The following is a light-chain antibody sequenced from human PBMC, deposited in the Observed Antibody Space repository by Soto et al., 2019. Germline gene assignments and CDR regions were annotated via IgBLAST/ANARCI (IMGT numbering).Light chain of an antibody. CDR3: QQYGRS. CDR1: QTVSSDF. J-gene: IGKJ2*01. CDR2: DAS. Sequence: EIVLTQSPGTLSLSPGERATLSCRASQTVSSDFLTWYQQKPGQSPRLLMYDASGRATGIPDRFSGSGSGTDFTLTLNRLEPEDSAVYYCQQYGRSFGQGTKLEIK. V-gene: IGKV3-20*01.